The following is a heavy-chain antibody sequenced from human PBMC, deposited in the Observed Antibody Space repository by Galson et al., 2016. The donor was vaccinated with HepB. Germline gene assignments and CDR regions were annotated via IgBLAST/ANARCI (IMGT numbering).Heavy chain of an antibody. CDR1: GFPFSSYA. J-gene: IGHJ4*02. CDR2: ITDSGDTT. V-gene: IGHV3-23*01. CDR3: AKQRPGLY. Sequence: SLRLSCAASGFPFSSYAMSWARQAPGKGLEWVSSITDSGDTTYYADSVRGRFTISRDNSKNTLYLQMNSLRAEDTAVYYCAKQRPGLYWLQGTLVTVSS.